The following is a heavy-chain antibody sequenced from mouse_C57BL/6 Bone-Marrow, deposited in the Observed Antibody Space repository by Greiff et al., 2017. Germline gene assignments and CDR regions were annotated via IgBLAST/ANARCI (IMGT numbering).Heavy chain of an antibody. V-gene: IGHV5-6*01. J-gene: IGHJ4*01. CDR2: ISRGGSYT. CDR1: GFTFTSYG. Sequence: EVQLVQSGADLVKPGGSLKLSCAASGFTFTSYGMSWVRQTPDKRLEWVATISRGGSYTYYPDSVKGRFTISRDNATNTLYLQMSSLKSEDTAMYYCARRDYYAMDYWGQGTSVTVSS. CDR3: ARRDYYAMDY.